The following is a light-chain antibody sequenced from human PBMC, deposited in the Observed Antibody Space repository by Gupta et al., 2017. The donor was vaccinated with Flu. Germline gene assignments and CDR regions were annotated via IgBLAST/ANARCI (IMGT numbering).Light chain of an antibody. J-gene: IGLJ2*01. V-gene: IGLV3-21*02. CDR2: DET. CDR3: QVWDSSGDHRI. Sequence: SYVLTQPPPVSVAPGQTARTACGGNNIGSQRVHWYHQKPGQAPVLVVYDETYRPSGNPERFSGSSSGNTATLTISRVEAGDEADYYCQVWDSSGDHRIFGGGTKMTVL. CDR1: NIGSQR.